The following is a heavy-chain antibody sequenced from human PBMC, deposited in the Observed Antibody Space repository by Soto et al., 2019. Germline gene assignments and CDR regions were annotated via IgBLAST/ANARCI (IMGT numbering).Heavy chain of an antibody. CDR2: INPNSGGT. Sequence: WASVNVSCKSSGYTFTGYYIHWVRQAPGQGLECMGGINPNSGGTNYAQKFQGWVTMTRDTSISTAYMELSRLRSDDTAVYYCARDPRRRGYCSSTSCYSSYGMDVWGQGTTVTVSS. CDR1: GYTFTGYY. J-gene: IGHJ6*02. D-gene: IGHD2-2*01. CDR3: ARDPRRRGYCSSTSCYSSYGMDV. V-gene: IGHV1-2*04.